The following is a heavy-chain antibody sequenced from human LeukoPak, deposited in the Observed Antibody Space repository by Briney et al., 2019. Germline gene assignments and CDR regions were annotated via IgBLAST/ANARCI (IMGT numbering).Heavy chain of an antibody. J-gene: IGHJ4*02. Sequence: GGSLRLSCAASGFTFSSNWMHWVRQAPGKGLVWVSRINEDGSTTNYADSVKGRSSIFRDNAKNTLYLQMNSLRAEDTAVYYCVRDLGGRSGHWGQGTLVTVSS. V-gene: IGHV3-74*01. CDR1: GFTFSSNW. CDR2: INEDGSTT. D-gene: IGHD3-16*01. CDR3: VRDLGGRSGH.